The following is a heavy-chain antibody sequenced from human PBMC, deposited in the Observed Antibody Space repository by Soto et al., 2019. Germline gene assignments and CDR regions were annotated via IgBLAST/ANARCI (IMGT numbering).Heavy chain of an antibody. CDR3: AVRKTGSYFDY. V-gene: IGHV3-23*01. CDR1: GFTFSNYA. J-gene: IGHJ4*02. Sequence: PVGSLRLSCAASGFTFSNYAMSWVRQAPGKGLEWVSGIGASGAGTYYADFVKGRFIISRDNSKNTLHLQMNSLRAEDTAVYYCAVRKTGSYFDYWGQGTLVTVSS. D-gene: IGHD1-26*01. CDR2: IGASGAGT.